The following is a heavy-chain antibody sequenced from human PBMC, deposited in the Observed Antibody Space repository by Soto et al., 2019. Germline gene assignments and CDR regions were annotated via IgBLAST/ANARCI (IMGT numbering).Heavy chain of an antibody. CDR3: AHRRIAVSGSYNHY. J-gene: IGHJ4*02. D-gene: IGHD3-10*01. V-gene: IGHV2-5*02. Sequence: QITLKESGPTLVKPTQTLTLTCTFSGFSLSTSGVGVGWIRQPPGKALEWLALIYWDDDKRYSPSLKSRLTTPKDTSKNQVVLTMTTMDPVDTAQFYGAHRRIAVSGSYNHYGGQGTLSPSPQ. CDR2: IYWDDDK. CDR1: GFSLSTSGVG.